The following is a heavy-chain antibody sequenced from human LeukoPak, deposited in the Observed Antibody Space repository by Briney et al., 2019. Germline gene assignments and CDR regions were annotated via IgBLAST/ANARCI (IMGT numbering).Heavy chain of an antibody. J-gene: IGHJ6*02. V-gene: IGHV4-61*08. CDR2: IYYSGST. D-gene: IGHD4-23*01. CDR3: ARGQYGGIYYYYYGMDV. CDR1: GGSISTGGYY. Sequence: SETLSLTCTVSGGSISTGGYYWSWIRQPPGKGLEWIGYIYYSGSTTYNPSLKSRVTISVDTSKNQFSLKLSSVTAADTAVYYCARGQYGGIYYYYYGMDVWGQGTTVTVSS.